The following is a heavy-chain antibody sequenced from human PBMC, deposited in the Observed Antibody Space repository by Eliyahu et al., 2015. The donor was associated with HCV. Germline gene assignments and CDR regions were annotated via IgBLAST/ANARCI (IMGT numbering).Heavy chain of an antibody. CDR3: VYCSSGHCLMAPRFGMDV. J-gene: IGHJ6*02. CDR1: GVPFXGXS. V-gene: IGHV3-21*01. D-gene: IGHD2-15*01. Sequence: EVQLVESGGGLVKPGGSLRLSCLGXGVPFXGXSVAWVRQAPGKGXEXVSSXSTSSTTIYXTDSVKGRFTISRDNAKNSLYLQMNSLRAEDTAVYYCVYCSSGHCLMAPRFGMDVWGQGTTVTVSS. CDR2: XSTSSTTI.